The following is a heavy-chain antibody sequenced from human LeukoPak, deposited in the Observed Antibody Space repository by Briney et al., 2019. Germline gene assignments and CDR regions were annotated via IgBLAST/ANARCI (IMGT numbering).Heavy chain of an antibody. CDR1: GFTFSSYA. J-gene: IGHJ4*02. CDR3: AREDYGYGTVFDY. V-gene: IGHV3-30-3*01. CDR2: ISYDGSSK. Sequence: GRSLRLSCAASGFTFSSYAMHWVRQAPGKGLEWVAVISYDGSSKYYADSVKGRFTISRDNSKNTLYLQMNSLRAEDTAVYYCAREDYGYGTVFDYWGQGTLVTVSS. D-gene: IGHD5-18*01.